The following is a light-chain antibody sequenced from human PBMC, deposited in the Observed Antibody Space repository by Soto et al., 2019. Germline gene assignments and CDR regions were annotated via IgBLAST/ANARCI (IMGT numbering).Light chain of an antibody. CDR2: EVS. J-gene: IGLJ3*02. CDR1: GSDIGGYKY. V-gene: IGLV2-14*01. Sequence: QSVLTQPASVSGSPGQTITISCTGTGSDIGGYKYVSWYQQHPGKAPKLMIYEVSNRPSGVSNRFSGSKSGNTASLTISGLQTEDEADYYCSSYTSSSLGVFGGGTKVTVL. CDR3: SSYTSSSLGV.